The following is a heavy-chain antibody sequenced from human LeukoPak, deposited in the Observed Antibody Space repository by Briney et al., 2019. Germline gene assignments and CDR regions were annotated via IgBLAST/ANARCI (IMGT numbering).Heavy chain of an antibody. Sequence: SVKVSCKASGGTFSSYAISWVRQAPGQGLEWMGGIIPIFGTANYAQKFQGRVTITADKSTSTAYMELSSLRSEDTAVYYCARYGYCSGGSCYLGYYGMDVWGQGTTVTVSS. CDR1: GGTFSSYA. CDR2: IIPIFGTA. CDR3: ARYGYCSGGSCYLGYYGMDV. J-gene: IGHJ6*02. V-gene: IGHV1-69*06. D-gene: IGHD2-15*01.